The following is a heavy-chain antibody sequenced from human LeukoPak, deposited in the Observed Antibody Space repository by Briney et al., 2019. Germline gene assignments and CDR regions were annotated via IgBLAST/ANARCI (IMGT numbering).Heavy chain of an antibody. CDR3: ARDNMITSRVVDY. V-gene: IGHV3-11*04. CDR2: ISNNANTI. Sequence: GGSLRLSCAASGFTFNVYYMSWIRQAPGKGLEWVSYISNNANTIYYADSVKGRFTISRDNAKNSLYLQMNSLRADDTAVYYCARDNMITSRVVDYWGQGTLVTVSS. CDR1: GFTFNVYY. D-gene: IGHD3-16*01. J-gene: IGHJ4*02.